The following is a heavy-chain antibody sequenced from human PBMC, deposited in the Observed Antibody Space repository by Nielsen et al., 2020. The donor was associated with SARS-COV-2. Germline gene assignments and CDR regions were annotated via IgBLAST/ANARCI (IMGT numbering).Heavy chain of an antibody. V-gene: IGHV3-30*04. J-gene: IGHJ4*02. CDR2: ISYDGSNK. CDR3: ARDRGYCSGGSCAGLFDY. Sequence: GGSLRLSCAASGFTFSSYAMHWVRQAPGKGLEWVAVISYDGSNKYYADSVKGRFTISRDKSKNTLYLQMNSLRAEDTAVYYCARDRGYCSGGSCAGLFDYWGQGTLVTVSS. CDR1: GFTFSSYA. D-gene: IGHD2-15*01.